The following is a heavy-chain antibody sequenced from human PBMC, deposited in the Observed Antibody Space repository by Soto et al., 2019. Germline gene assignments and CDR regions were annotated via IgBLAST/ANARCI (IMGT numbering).Heavy chain of an antibody. J-gene: IGHJ4*02. V-gene: IGHV1-69*02. CDR3: ASYVPAAIFFDY. Sequence: QVQLVQSGAEVKKPGSSVKVSCKASGGTFSSYTISWVRQAPGQGLEWMGRIIPILGIANYAQKFQGRVTITADKATSTAYMELSSLRSEDTAVYYCASYVPAAIFFDYWGQGTLVTVSS. CDR2: IIPILGIA. D-gene: IGHD2-2*02. CDR1: GGTFSSYT.